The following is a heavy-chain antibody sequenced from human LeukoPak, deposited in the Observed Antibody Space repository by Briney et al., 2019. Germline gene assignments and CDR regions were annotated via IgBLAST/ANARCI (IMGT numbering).Heavy chain of an antibody. CDR3: ARKGITMVRGVNYCMDV. CDR1: GYTFTSYD. CDR2: MNPNSGNT. Sequence: ASVKVSCKASGYTFTSYDINWLRQATGQGLEWMGWMNPNSGNTGYAQKFQGRVTMTRNTSISTAYMELSSLRSEDTAVYYCARKGITMVRGVNYCMDVWGKGTTVTVSS. D-gene: IGHD3-10*01. J-gene: IGHJ6*03. V-gene: IGHV1-8*01.